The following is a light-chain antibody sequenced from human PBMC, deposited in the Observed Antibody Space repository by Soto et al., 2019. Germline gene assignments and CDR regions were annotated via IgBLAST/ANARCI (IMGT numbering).Light chain of an antibody. CDR3: QQYNSYSWT. V-gene: IGKV1-5*03. Sequence: IQMTQSPSTLSASVGDRVTITCRASQSISSWLAWYQQKPGKAPKLLIYKASSLESGVPSGFSGSGSGTEFTLTISSLQPDDFATYYCQQYNSYSWTFGQGTKVDIK. CDR1: QSISSW. J-gene: IGKJ1*01. CDR2: KAS.